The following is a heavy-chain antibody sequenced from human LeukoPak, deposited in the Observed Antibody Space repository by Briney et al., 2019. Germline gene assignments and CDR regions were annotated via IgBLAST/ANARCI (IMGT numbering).Heavy chain of an antibody. CDR1: GFTFSSYS. V-gene: IGHV3-21*01. Sequence: GGSLRLSCAVSGFTFSSYSMNWVRQAPGKGLEWVACISGSTSYIYYADSMKGRFTISRDNAKNSLYLQMNSLRAEDTAVYYCARDAMYCSSISCYYDYWGQGALVTVSS. D-gene: IGHD2-2*01. CDR2: ISGSTSYI. CDR3: ARDAMYCSSISCYYDY. J-gene: IGHJ4*02.